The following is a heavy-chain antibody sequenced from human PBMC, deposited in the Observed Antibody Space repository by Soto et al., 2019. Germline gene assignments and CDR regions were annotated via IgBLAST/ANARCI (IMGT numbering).Heavy chain of an antibody. CDR1: GDSINSGDHF. Sequence: QVQLQESGPGLVKPSQTLSLTCSVSGDSINSGDHFWTWIRQQSGKGLEWIGYIYYSGATYYNPSLKTRVSISIDKSKSHLSLKLSSVTAPDTAVYYCATTNGAYSYDSSYWGQGTLVTVSS. D-gene: IGHD3-22*01. CDR2: IYYSGAT. CDR3: ATTNGAYSYDSSY. J-gene: IGHJ4*02. V-gene: IGHV4-31*03.